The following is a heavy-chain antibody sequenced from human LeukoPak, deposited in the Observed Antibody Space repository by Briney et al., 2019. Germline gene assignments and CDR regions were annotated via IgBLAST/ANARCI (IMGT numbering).Heavy chain of an antibody. CDR1: GGSISNYY. J-gene: IGHJ4*02. D-gene: IGHD6-19*01. CDR2: IYTSGST. CDR3: ARAGRGVLSGWYYFDY. V-gene: IGHV4-4*07. Sequence: SETLSLTCTVSGGSISNYYWSWIRQPAGKGLEWIGRIYTSGSTNYNPSLKSRVTMSVDTSKNQFSLKLSSVTAADTAVYYCARAGRGVLSGWYYFDYWGQGTLVTVSS.